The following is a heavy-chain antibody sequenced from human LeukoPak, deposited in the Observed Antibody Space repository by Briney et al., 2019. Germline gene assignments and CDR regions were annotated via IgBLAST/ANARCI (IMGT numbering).Heavy chain of an antibody. D-gene: IGHD2-15*01. V-gene: IGHV1-3*01. CDR3: VVVVAANNWFDP. CDR1: GYTFTSYA. Sequence: ASVKVSCKASGYTFTSYAMHWVRQAPGQRLEWMGWINAGNGNTKYSQKFQGRVTITRDTSASTAYMELSSLRSEDTAVYYCVVVVAANNWFDPWGQGTLVTVSS. CDR2: INAGNGNT. J-gene: IGHJ5*02.